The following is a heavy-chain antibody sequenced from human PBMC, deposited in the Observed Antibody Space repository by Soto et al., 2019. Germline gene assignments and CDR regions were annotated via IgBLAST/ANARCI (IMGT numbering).Heavy chain of an antibody. D-gene: IGHD3-16*01. V-gene: IGHV3-33*01. Sequence: QEQLVESGGDVVQPGRSLRLSCAASGFIFSDYGLHWVRQAPGKGLAWVAVIWDDGIKKYYADSVKGRFTISRDNYENMVYLQMNSLRGEDTAVYYCVRGGKVAGAFDIWGQGTMVTVFS. J-gene: IGHJ3*02. CDR1: GFIFSDYG. CDR3: VRGGKVAGAFDI. CDR2: IWDDGIKK.